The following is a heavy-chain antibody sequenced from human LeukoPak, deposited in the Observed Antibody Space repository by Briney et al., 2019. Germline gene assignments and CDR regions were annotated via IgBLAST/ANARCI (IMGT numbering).Heavy chain of an antibody. V-gene: IGHV4-34*01. CDR3: ARGSRIAARPRWFDP. CDR2: INHSGRT. D-gene: IGHD6-6*01. J-gene: IGHJ5*02. CDR1: GGSFSGYY. Sequence: PSETLSLTCAVYGGSFSGYYWSWIRQPPGKGLEWIGEINHSGRTNYNPSLKSRVTISVATSKNQFSLKLSSVTAADTAVYYCARGSRIAARPRWFDPWGQGTLVTVSS.